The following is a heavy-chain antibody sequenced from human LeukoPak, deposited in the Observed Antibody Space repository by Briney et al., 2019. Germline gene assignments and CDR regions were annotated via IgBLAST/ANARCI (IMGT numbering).Heavy chain of an antibody. CDR2: MNPATGGR. Sequence: GASVNVSCKASVYSFVCYYIHWIRQAPGQGLEWLGWMNPATGGRKLAQKFQGRVTLTRDTSINTAYMELNSLQSDDTAVYFCARDRVEMSTSLSFFDNWGQGSLITVSS. V-gene: IGHV1-2*02. D-gene: IGHD5-24*01. CDR3: ARDRVEMSTSLSFFDN. J-gene: IGHJ4*02. CDR1: VYSFVCYY.